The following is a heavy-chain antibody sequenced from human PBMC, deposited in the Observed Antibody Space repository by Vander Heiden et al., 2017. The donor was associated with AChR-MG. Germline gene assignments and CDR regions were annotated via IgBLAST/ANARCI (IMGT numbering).Heavy chain of an antibody. CDR3: AKDNVDYYDSSGYPDFDY. J-gene: IGHJ4*02. CDR1: GVTFSSYG. CDR2: ISYDGSNK. D-gene: IGHD3-22*01. Sequence: QVQLVESGGGVVQPGRSLRLSCAASGVTFSSYGVHWVRQAPGKGLEWVAVISYDGSNKYYADSVKGRFTISRDNSKNTLYLQMNSLRAEDTAVYYCAKDNVDYYDSSGYPDFDYWGQGTLVTVSS. V-gene: IGHV3-30*18.